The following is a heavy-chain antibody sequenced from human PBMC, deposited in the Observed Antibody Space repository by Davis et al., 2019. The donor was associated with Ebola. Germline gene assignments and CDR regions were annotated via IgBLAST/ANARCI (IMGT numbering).Heavy chain of an antibody. Sequence: GESLKISCAASGFTFTHYTINWVRQAPGKGLEWVSYTSCCNGRTYYADSVKGRFTSSRDNATNSVHLQMDSLRVEDTAVYYCLGDPNWAFGYWGQGTLVTVSS. J-gene: IGHJ4*02. CDR1: GFTFTHYT. CDR3: LGDPNWAFGY. D-gene: IGHD7-27*01. V-gene: IGHV3-21*04. CDR2: TSCCNGRT.